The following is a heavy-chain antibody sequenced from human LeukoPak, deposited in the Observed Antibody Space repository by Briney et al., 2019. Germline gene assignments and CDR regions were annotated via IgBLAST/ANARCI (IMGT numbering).Heavy chain of an antibody. CDR1: GFTFSNAW. Sequence: GGSLRLSCVASGFTFSNAWMSWVRQAPGKGLEWVGRIKSKTDGGATHYAAPVKGRFTISRDDSKNTLYLQMNSLKTEDTAVYYCTTEAYYYDSGAIKYFDYWGQGTLVTVSS. J-gene: IGHJ4*02. CDR2: IKSKTDGGAT. D-gene: IGHD3-22*01. V-gene: IGHV3-15*01. CDR3: TTEAYYYDSGAIKYFDY.